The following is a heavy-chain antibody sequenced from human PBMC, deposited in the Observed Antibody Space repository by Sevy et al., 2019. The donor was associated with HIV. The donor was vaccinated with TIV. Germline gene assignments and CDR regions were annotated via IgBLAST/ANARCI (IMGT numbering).Heavy chain of an antibody. CDR1: GFTFSSYS. D-gene: IGHD2-2*01. J-gene: IGHJ4*02. Sequence: GGSLRLSCAASGFTFSSYSMNWVRQAPGKGLEWVSSISTSSSYTYYADSVKGRFTISRDNAKNSLYLQMNSLRADDTAVYYCARGPIVVVPAAPPPDFDYWGQGTLVTVSS. CDR2: ISTSSSYT. CDR3: ARGPIVVVPAAPPPDFDY. V-gene: IGHV3-21*01.